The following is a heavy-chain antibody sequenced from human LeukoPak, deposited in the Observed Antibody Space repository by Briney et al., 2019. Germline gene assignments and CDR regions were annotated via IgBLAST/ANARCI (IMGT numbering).Heavy chain of an antibody. Sequence: SETLSLTCTVSGGSISSYYWGWIRQPPGKGLEWIGSIYYSGSTYYNPSLKSRVTISVDTSKNQFSLKLSSVTAADTAVYYCARGDGYSWQYYFDYWGQGTLVTVSS. D-gene: IGHD6-13*01. CDR1: GGSISSYY. J-gene: IGHJ4*02. CDR2: IYYSGST. CDR3: ARGDGYSWQYYFDY. V-gene: IGHV4-39*07.